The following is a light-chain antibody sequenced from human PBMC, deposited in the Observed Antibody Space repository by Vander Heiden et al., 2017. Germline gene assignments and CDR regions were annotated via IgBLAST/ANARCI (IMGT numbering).Light chain of an antibody. CDR1: QSISSD. Sequence: DIQMTQSPSSLSASVGDRVTITCRASQSISSDLNWYQQKPGKAPKLLIYAASSLQSGVPSRFGGSGSGTDFTLTISSLEPEDFATYHCNQGHTTFTFGRGTKVEIK. J-gene: IGKJ4*01. V-gene: IGKV1-39*01. CDR3: NQGHTTFT. CDR2: AAS.